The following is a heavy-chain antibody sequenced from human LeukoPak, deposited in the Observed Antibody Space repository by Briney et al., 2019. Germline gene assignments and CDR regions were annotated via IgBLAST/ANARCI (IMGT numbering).Heavy chain of an antibody. D-gene: IGHD3-22*01. CDR3: ADLGTTYYYDRSTY. CDR2: IKSDGSEE. J-gene: IGHJ4*01. CDR1: GFIFSSYW. Sequence: PGGSLRLSCATSGFIFSSYWMCWVRQAPGKGLEWVANIKSDGSEEYYGDSVKGRFTISRDNAKNSLCLQMNSLRAEDTAIYYCADLGTTYYYDRSTYWGHGTLVTVSS. V-gene: IGHV3-7*03.